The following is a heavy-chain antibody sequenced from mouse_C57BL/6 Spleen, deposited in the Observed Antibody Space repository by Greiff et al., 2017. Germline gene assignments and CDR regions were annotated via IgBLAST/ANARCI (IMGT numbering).Heavy chain of an antibody. J-gene: IGHJ1*03. CDR1: GFTFSDYY. Sequence: EVKVVESEGGLVQPGSSMKLSCTASGFTFSDYYMAWVRQVPEKGLEWVANINYDGSSTYYLDSLKSRFIISRDNAKNILYLQMSSLKSEDTATYYCARDNYYGSSHWYFDVWGTGTTVTVSS. CDR3: ARDNYYGSSHWYFDV. CDR2: INYDGSST. V-gene: IGHV5-16*01. D-gene: IGHD1-1*01.